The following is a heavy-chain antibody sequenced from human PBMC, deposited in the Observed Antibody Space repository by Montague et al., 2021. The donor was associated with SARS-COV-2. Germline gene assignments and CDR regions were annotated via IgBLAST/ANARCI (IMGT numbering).Heavy chain of an antibody. CDR3: ARVSIAYDPDDASYGLDV. V-gene: IGHV4-39*07. Sequence: SETLSLTCTVSGGSISVSSYYWVWIRQPPGKGLEWIGSIYYGGTADYNPSLKSRVTISVDTSKNQFSLKLRSVTAADTAAYYCARVSIAYDPDDASYGLDVWGQGTTVTVSS. J-gene: IGHJ6*02. CDR2: IYYGGTA. CDR1: GGSISVSSYY. D-gene: IGHD6-6*01.